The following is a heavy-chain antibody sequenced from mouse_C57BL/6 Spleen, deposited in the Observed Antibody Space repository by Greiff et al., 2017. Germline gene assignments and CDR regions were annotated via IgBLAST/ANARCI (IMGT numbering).Heavy chain of an antibody. J-gene: IGHJ4*01. CDR2: IDPSDSYT. Sequence: QVQLKQPGAELVKPGASVTLSCKASGYTFTSYWMQWVKQRPGQGLEWIGEIDPSDSYTNYNQKFKGKATLTVDTSSSTAYMQLSSLTSEDSAVYYCARSGAYALDYRGQGTSVTVSS. CDR1: GYTFTSYW. CDR3: ARSGAYALDY. V-gene: IGHV1-50*01.